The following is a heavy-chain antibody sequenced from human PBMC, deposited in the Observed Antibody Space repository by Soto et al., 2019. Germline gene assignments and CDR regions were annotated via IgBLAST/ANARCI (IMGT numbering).Heavy chain of an antibody. D-gene: IGHD3-22*01. Sequence: QVQLVESGGGVVQPERSLRLSCAASGFTFSNYAMHWVRQARGTGLEWVAVISNDGSNPYYADSVKGRFTISRDNSKNTLYLQMNSLRPEDTAVYYCARTGYDSSGYFVVYYFDYWGQGTLVTVSS. CDR1: GFTFSNYA. CDR2: ISNDGSNP. J-gene: IGHJ4*02. CDR3: ARTGYDSSGYFVVYYFDY. V-gene: IGHV3-30-3*01.